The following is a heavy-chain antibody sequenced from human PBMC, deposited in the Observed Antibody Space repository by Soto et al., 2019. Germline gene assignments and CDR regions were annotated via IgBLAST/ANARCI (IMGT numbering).Heavy chain of an antibody. J-gene: IGHJ4*02. D-gene: IGHD6-19*01. CDR2: ISYDGSNK. CDR3: ASSVAGTEAFDY. CDR1: GFTFSSYA. Sequence: GGSLRLSCAASGFTFSSYAMHWVRQAPGKGLEWVAVISYDGSNKYYADSVKGRFTISRDNSKNTLYLQMNSLRAEDTAVYYCASSVAGTEAFDYWGQGTLVTVSS. V-gene: IGHV3-30-3*01.